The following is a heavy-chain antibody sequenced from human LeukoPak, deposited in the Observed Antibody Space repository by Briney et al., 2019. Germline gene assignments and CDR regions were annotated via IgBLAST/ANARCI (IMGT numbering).Heavy chain of an antibody. CDR2: IIPIFGTA. J-gene: IGHJ4*02. Sequence: SVKVSCKASGGTFSSYAISWVRQAPGQGLERMGGIIPIFGTANYAQKFQGRVAITADESTSTAYMELSSLRSEDTAVYYCARAWRGSGYHKFDYWGQGTLVTVSS. CDR1: GGTFSSYA. D-gene: IGHD3-22*01. V-gene: IGHV1-69*13. CDR3: ARAWRGSGYHKFDY.